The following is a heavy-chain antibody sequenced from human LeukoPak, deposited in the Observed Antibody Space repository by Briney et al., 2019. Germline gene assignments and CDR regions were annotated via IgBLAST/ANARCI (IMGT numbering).Heavy chain of an antibody. CDR2: IYHSGST. CDR1: GGSISSGGYY. D-gene: IGHD2-2*01. CDR3: ARTVVVVPAAPPDAFDI. Sequence: SETLSLTCTVSGGSISSGGYYWSWIRQPPGKGLEWIGYIYHSGSTYYNPSLKSRVTISVDRSKNQLSLKLSSVTAADTAVYYCARTVVVVPAAPPDAFDIWGQGTMVTVSS. V-gene: IGHV4-30-2*01. J-gene: IGHJ3*02.